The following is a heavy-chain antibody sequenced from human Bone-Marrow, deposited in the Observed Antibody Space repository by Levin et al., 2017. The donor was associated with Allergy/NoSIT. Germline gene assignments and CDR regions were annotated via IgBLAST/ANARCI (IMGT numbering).Heavy chain of an antibody. V-gene: IGHV4-38-2*01. CDR3: ARASLDSGWFDY. D-gene: IGHD6-19*01. Sequence: SETLSLTCAVSGSSISSGYYWGWIRQPPGKGLEWIGSIYHSGSTYYNPSLKSRVTISVDTSKNQFSLKLSSVTAADTAVYYCARASLDSGWFDYWGQGTLVTVSS. CDR1: GSSISSGYY. J-gene: IGHJ4*02. CDR2: IYHSGST.